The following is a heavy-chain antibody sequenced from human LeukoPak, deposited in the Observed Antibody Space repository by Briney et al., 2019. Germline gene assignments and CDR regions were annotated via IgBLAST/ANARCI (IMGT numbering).Heavy chain of an antibody. D-gene: IGHD6-19*01. Sequence: GGSLRLSCAASGFTFSSYDMHWVRQATGKGPEWVSAIGTAGDTYYPGSVKGRFTISRENAMNSLYLQMNSLRAGDTAVYYCARARWIAVAGEYYFDYWGQGTLVTVSS. J-gene: IGHJ4*02. CDR1: GFTFSSYD. CDR3: ARARWIAVAGEYYFDY. V-gene: IGHV3-13*01. CDR2: IGTAGDT.